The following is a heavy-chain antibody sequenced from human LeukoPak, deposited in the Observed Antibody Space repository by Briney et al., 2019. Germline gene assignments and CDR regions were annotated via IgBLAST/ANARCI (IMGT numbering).Heavy chain of an antibody. D-gene: IGHD3-9*01. V-gene: IGHV3-30*18. CDR1: GFTFSNHG. CDR2: ISYDGSNK. Sequence: GGSLRLSCAASGFTFSNHGMHWVRQAPGKGLEWVAVISYDGSNKYYADSVKGRFAISRDNSKNTLYLQMSSLRAEDTAVFYCAKKILTGRLIDYWGQGTLVTVSS. CDR3: AKKILTGRLIDY. J-gene: IGHJ4*02.